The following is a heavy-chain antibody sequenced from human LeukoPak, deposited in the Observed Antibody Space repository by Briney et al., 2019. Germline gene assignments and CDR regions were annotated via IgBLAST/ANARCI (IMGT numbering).Heavy chain of an antibody. J-gene: IGHJ6*03. CDR2: MNPNSGNT. D-gene: IGHD3-10*01. Sequence: GASVKVSCKASGYTFTSYDINWVRQATGQGLEWMGWMNPNSGNTGYAQKFQGRVTITRNTSISTAYMELSSLRSEDTAVYYCARVRITVVRGVFYYYYYYMDVWGKGTTVTVSS. CDR3: ARVRITVVRGVFYYYYYYMDV. V-gene: IGHV1-8*03. CDR1: GYTFTSYD.